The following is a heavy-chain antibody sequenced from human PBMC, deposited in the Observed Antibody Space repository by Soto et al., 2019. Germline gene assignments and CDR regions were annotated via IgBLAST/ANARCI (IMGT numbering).Heavy chain of an antibody. CDR1: GYTFTSYD. CDR3: ASALGIGDY. V-gene: IGHV1-18*01. J-gene: IGHJ4*02. Sequence: QVQLVQSGPEVKKPGASVKVSCKASGYTFTSYDINWVLQAPGQGLEWMGWISVYDGNTNYAQKLQDRVTMTTDTSTSTAYMELRSMRSDDTAVYYCASALGIGDYWGQGTQVTVSS. CDR2: ISVYDGNT. D-gene: IGHD7-27*01.